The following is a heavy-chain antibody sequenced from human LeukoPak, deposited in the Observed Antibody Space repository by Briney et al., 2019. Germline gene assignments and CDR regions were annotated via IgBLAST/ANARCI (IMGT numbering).Heavy chain of an antibody. CDR3: ARGGDIVVVPAAMRFDY. J-gene: IGHJ4*02. CDR2: IIPIFGTA. CDR1: GGTFSSYA. V-gene: IGHV1-69*13. D-gene: IGHD2-2*01. Sequence: ASVKVSCKASGGTFSSYAISWVRQAPGQGLEWMGGIIPIFGTANYAQKFQGRVTITADESTSTAYMELSGLRSEDTAVYYCARGGDIVVVPAAMRFDYWGQGTLVTVSS.